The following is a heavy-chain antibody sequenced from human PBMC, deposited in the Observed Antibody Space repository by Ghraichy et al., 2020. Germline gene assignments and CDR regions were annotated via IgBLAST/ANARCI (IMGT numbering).Heavy chain of an antibody. CDR3: ARGRSPDVNWNDDIYYYYGMDV. J-gene: IGHJ6*02. CDR2: MNPNSGNA. CDR1: GYPFSNYD. D-gene: IGHD1-1*01. Sequence: ASVKVSCKASGYPFSNYDVIWVRQATGQGLEWMGWMNPNSGNAGYAQQFQGRVTMTRDTSISKAYMELSSLRSEETAVYYCARGRSPDVNWNDDIYYYYGMDVWGQGTTVTVSS. V-gene: IGHV1-8*01.